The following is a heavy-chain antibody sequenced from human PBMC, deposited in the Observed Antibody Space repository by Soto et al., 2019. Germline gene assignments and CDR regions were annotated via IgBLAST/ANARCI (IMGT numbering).Heavy chain of an antibody. CDR2: IIPVFGTP. CDR1: GGSFNNYG. J-gene: IGHJ6*02. D-gene: IGHD3-22*01. CDR3: ARGDATKIVVTTYYGLDV. V-gene: IGHV1-69*12. Sequence: QVQVVQSGAEVKKPGSSVKVSCKASGGSFNNYGISWVRQAPGQGLEWMGGIIPVFGTPHYAQKIQDRVTITADESTSTVYMEVSSLTSEDTAVYYCARGDATKIVVTTYYGLDVWGQGTTVTVSS.